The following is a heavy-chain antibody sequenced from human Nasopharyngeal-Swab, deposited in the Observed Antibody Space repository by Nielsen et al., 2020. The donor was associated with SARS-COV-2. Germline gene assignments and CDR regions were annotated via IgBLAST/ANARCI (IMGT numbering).Heavy chain of an antibody. Sequence: GGSLRLSCAASGFTFSSYWMSWVRQAPGKGLEWVANIKQDGSEKYYVDSVKGRFTISRDNAKNSLYLQMNSLRAEDTAVYYCARDNIAVAAKSWYFDLWGRGTLVTVSS. V-gene: IGHV3-7*04. D-gene: IGHD6-19*01. CDR2: IKQDGSEK. CDR1: GFTFSSYW. CDR3: ARDNIAVAAKSWYFDL. J-gene: IGHJ2*01.